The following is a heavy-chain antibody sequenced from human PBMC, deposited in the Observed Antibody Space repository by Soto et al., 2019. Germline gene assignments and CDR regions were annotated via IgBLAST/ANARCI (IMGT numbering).Heavy chain of an antibody. J-gene: IGHJ5*02. CDR2: INSDGSST. V-gene: IGHV3-74*01. CDR3: ARDLRRLPRSARFDP. Sequence: EVQLVESGGGLVQPGGSLRLSCAASGFTFSSYWMHWVRQAPGKGLVWVSRINSDGSSTSYADSVKGRFTISRDNAKNTLYLQMNSLRAEDTAVYYCARDLRRLPRSARFDPWGQGTLVTVSS. CDR1: GFTFSSYW.